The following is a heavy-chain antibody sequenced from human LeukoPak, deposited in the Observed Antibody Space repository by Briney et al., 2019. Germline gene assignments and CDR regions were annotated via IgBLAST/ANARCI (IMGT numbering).Heavy chain of an antibody. CDR1: GYTFTGYY. CDR3: TMIECKRWRG. Sequence: ASVKVSCKASGYTFTGYYMHWVRQAPGQGLEWMGWINPNSGGTNYAQKFQGRVTMTRDTSISTAYMELSRLRSDDTAVYYCTMIECKRWRGWGQGTLVTVSS. V-gene: IGHV1-2*02. J-gene: IGHJ4*02. CDR2: INPNSGGT. D-gene: IGHD2-21*01.